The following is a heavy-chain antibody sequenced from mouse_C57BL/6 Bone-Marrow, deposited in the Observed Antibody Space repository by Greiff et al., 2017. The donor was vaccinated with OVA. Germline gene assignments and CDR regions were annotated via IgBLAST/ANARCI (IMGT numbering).Heavy chain of an antibody. Sequence: VQLQPSWTVLVRPGASVKMSCKTSGYTFTSYWMHWVKQRPGQGLEWIGAIYPGNSDTSYNQKFKGKAKLTAVTSASTAYMELSSLTNEDSAVYYCTRAPDYYGSSRRAYWGQGTLVTVSA. V-gene: IGHV1-5*01. D-gene: IGHD1-1*01. CDR3: TRAPDYYGSSRRAY. CDR2: IYPGNSDT. CDR1: GYTFTSYW. J-gene: IGHJ3*01.